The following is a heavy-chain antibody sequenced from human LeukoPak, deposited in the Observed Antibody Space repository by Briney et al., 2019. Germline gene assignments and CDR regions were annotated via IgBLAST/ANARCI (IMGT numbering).Heavy chain of an antibody. D-gene: IGHD3-22*01. J-gene: IGHJ3*02. V-gene: IGHV3-66*02. Sequence: PGGSLRLSCAASGFTVSSNYMSWVRQAPGKGLEWVSVIYSGGSTYYADSVKGRFTISRDNSKNTLYLQMNSLRAEDTAVYYCAREGTPYYDSSGYYPGAFDIWGQGTMVTVPS. CDR1: GFTVSSNY. CDR3: AREGTPYYDSSGYYPGAFDI. CDR2: IYSGGST.